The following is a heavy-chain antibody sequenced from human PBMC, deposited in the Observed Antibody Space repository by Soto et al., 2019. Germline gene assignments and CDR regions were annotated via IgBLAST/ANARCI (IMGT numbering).Heavy chain of an antibody. CDR3: ARGRGYYDFWSGYPSSGAIDY. D-gene: IGHD3-3*01. CDR2: IYYSGST. J-gene: IGHJ4*02. Sequence: SETLSLTCTVSGGSISSSSYYWGWIRQPPGKGLEWIGSIYYSGSTYYNPSLKSRVTISVDTSKNQFSLKLSSVTAADTAVYYCARGRGYYDFWSGYPSSGAIDYWGQGTLVTVSS. V-gene: IGHV4-39*01. CDR1: GGSISSSSYY.